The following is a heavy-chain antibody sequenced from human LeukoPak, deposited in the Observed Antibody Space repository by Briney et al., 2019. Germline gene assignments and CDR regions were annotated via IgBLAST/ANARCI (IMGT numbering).Heavy chain of an antibody. V-gene: IGHV3-23*01. CDR3: AKDLLIAVAGLFDY. Sequence: GGSLRLSCAASGFTFSSYAMSWARQAPGKGLEWVSAISGSGGSTYYADSVKGRFTISRDNSKNTLYLQMNSLRAEDTAVYYCAKDLLIAVAGLFDYWGQGTLVTVSS. J-gene: IGHJ4*02. CDR2: ISGSGGST. CDR1: GFTFSSYA. D-gene: IGHD6-19*01.